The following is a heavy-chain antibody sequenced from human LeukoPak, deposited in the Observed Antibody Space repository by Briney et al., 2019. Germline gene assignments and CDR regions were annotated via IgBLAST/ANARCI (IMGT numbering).Heavy chain of an antibody. CDR3: ARYKKSGESSEIDY. Sequence: SGGSLRLSCAASGFTFSNYWVHWVRQAPGKGLVWVSRINRDGSTTKYADSVKGRFTVSRDNAKNTLNLQMNSLRAEDTAVYYCARYKKSGESSEIDYWGQGTLVTVSS. J-gene: IGHJ4*02. CDR2: INRDGSTT. D-gene: IGHD3-10*01. CDR1: GFTFSNYW. V-gene: IGHV3-74*03.